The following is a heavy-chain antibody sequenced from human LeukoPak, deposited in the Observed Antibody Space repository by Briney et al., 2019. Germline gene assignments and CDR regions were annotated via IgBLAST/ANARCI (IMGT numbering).Heavy chain of an antibody. Sequence: GGSLRLSCAASGSSFSAHSMNWVRQAPGKGLEWISYISSGGDTFYYADSVKGRFTISRDNANNSLYLQMNSLRDEDTAVYYCARDLFTSGWRFFDSWGQGTLVTVSS. D-gene: IGHD6-19*01. J-gene: IGHJ4*02. CDR2: ISSGGDTF. V-gene: IGHV3-48*02. CDR3: ARDLFTSGWRFFDS. CDR1: GSSFSAHS.